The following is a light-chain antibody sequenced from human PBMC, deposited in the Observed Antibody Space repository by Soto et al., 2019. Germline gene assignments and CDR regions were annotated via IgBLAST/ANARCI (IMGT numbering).Light chain of an antibody. V-gene: IGKV1-5*03. CDR1: QSISSW. Sequence: DIQMTQSPSTLSASVGDRVTITCRASQSISSWLAWYQQKPGKAPKLLIYKASSLESGVPSRFSGSGSGTEFTLTISSLQPDDFATYYCQQYNSYSFGQVTMVEIK. CDR2: KAS. CDR3: QQYNSYS. J-gene: IGKJ1*01.